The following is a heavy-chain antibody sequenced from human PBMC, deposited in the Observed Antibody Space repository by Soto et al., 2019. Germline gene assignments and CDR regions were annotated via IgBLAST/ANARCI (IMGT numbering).Heavy chain of an antibody. CDR2: IYYSGST. CDR1: GGSISSSSYY. CDR3: ASLNGYFLRGDGYNPSAFDI. V-gene: IGHV4-39*01. J-gene: IGHJ3*02. D-gene: IGHD5-12*01. Sequence: QLQLQESGPGLVKPSETLSLTCTVSGGSISSSSYYWGWIRQPPGKGLEWIGSIYYSGSTYYNPSLKSRVTLQVYTSKNQFSLKLRSVTAADTAVYYCASLNGYFLRGDGYNPSAFDIWGQGTMVTVSS.